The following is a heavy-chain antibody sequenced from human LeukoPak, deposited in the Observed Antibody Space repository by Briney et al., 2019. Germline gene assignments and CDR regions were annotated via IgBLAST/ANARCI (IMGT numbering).Heavy chain of an antibody. CDR1: GGSISSSSYY. CDR2: INHSGST. Sequence: SETLSLTCTVSGGSISSSSYYWSWIRQPPGKGLEWIGEINHSGSTNYNPSLKSRVTISVDTSKNQFSLKLSSVTAADTAVYYCAREPYYYGSGSPGFDPWGQGTLVTVSS. D-gene: IGHD3-10*01. CDR3: AREPYYYGSGSPGFDP. V-gene: IGHV4-39*07. J-gene: IGHJ5*02.